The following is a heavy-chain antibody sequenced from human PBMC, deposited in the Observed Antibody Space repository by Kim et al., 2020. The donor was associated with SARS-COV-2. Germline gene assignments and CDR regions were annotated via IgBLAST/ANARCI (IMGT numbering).Heavy chain of an antibody. CDR1: GYTFTSYD. V-gene: IGHV1-8*01. CDR3: ARGFPVGATDYYYGMDV. CDR2: MNPNSGNT. D-gene: IGHD1-26*01. Sequence: ASVKVSCKASGYTFTSYDINWVRQATGQGLEWMGWMNPNSGNTGYAQKFQGRVTMTRNTSISTAYMELSSLRSEDTAVYYCARGFPVGATDYYYGMDVWGQGTTVTVSS. J-gene: IGHJ6*02.